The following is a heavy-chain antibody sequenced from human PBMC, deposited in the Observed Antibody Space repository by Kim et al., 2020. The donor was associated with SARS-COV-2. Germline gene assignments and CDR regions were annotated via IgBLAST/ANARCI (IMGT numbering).Heavy chain of an antibody. D-gene: IGHD3-10*01. Sequence: GGSLRLSCAGSGFTFSDYYIDWVRQAPGKGLEWVGRSRNKAKSYTTDYAASVKGRFTISRDDSKNSLYLQMNSLETEDTAVYYCEGLGPGDERHDVWGQGTTVTVSS. CDR3: EGLGPGDERHDV. CDR2: SRNKAKSYTT. V-gene: IGHV3-72*01. J-gene: IGHJ6*02. CDR1: GFTFSDYY.